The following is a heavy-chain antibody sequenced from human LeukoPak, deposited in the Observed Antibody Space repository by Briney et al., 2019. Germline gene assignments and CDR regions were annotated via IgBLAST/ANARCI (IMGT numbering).Heavy chain of an antibody. Sequence: SVKVSCKASGGTFSSYTISWVRQAPGQGLEWMGRIIPILGIANYAQKFQGRVTITADKSTSTAYMELSSLRSEDTAVYHCARGYLSGYDVGYFDYWGQGTLVTVSS. D-gene: IGHD3-3*01. CDR2: IIPILGIA. V-gene: IGHV1-69*02. CDR3: ARGYLSGYDVGYFDY. CDR1: GGTFSSYT. J-gene: IGHJ4*02.